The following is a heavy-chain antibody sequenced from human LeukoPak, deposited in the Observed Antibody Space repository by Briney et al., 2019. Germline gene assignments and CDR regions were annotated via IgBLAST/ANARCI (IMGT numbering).Heavy chain of an antibody. V-gene: IGHV3-30-3*01. Sequence: GGSLRLSCAASGFTFSSYAMHWVRQAPGKGLEWVAVISYDGSNKYYADSVKGRFTISRDNSKNTLYLQMNSLRAEDTAVYYCAREIIAVAGLPLDYWGQGTLVTVSS. J-gene: IGHJ4*02. CDR1: GFTFSSYA. CDR2: ISYDGSNK. CDR3: AREIIAVAGLPLDY. D-gene: IGHD6-19*01.